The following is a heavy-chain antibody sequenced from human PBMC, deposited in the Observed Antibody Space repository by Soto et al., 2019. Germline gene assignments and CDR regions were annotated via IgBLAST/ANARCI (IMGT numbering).Heavy chain of an antibody. CDR1: GFTFSSYA. D-gene: IGHD3-3*01. CDR2: ISGSGGST. V-gene: IGHV3-23*01. CDR3: AVGIIPLDFWSGGMNDY. J-gene: IGHJ4*02. Sequence: GGSLRLSCVASGFTFSSYAMSWVRQAPGKGLEWVSAISGSGGSTYYADSVKGRFTISRDNSKNTLYLQMNSLRAEDTAVYYCAVGIIPLDFWSGGMNDYWGQGTLVTVSS.